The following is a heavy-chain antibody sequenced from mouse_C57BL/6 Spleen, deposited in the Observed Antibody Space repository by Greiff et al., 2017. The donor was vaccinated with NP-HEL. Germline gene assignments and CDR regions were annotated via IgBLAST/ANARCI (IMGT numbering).Heavy chain of an antibody. Sequence: VQLQQPGAELVRPGSSVKLSCKASGYTFTSYWMHWVKQRPIQGLEWIGNIDPSDSETHYNQKFKDKATLTVDKSSSTAYMQLSSLTSEDSAVYYCARRPHGTDWYFDVWGTGTTVTVSS. CDR3: ARRPHGTDWYFDV. CDR1: GYTFTSYW. J-gene: IGHJ1*03. V-gene: IGHV1-52*01. D-gene: IGHD4-1*01. CDR2: IDPSDSET.